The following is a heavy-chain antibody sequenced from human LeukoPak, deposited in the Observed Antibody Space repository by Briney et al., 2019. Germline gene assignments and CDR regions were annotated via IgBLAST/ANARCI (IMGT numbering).Heavy chain of an antibody. CDR1: GFTFSSYG. CDR3: AKDLGSWVTTSDY. CDR2: ISYDGSNK. D-gene: IGHD2-21*02. Sequence: GGSLRLSCAASGFTFSSYGMHWVRQAPGKGLEWVAVISYDGSNKYYADSVKGRFTISRDNSKNTLYLQMNSLRAEDTAVYYCAKDLGSWVTTSDYWGQGTLVTVSS. J-gene: IGHJ4*02. V-gene: IGHV3-30*18.